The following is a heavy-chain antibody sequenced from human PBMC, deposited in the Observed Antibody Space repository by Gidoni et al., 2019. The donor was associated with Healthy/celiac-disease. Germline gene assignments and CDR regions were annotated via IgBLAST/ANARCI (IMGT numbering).Heavy chain of an antibody. CDR3: ARDLRGEQQLVRGPDY. J-gene: IGHJ4*02. Sequence: QVQLVQSGAEVKKPRASVKVPCKASGSTFPSYYMHWARQAPGPGLEWTGIINPSGGSTSYAQKFQGRVTMTRDTSTSTVYMELSSLRSEDTAVYYCARDLRGEQQLVRGPDYWGQGTLVTVSS. D-gene: IGHD6-13*01. CDR2: INPSGGST. V-gene: IGHV1-46*03. CDR1: GSTFPSYY.